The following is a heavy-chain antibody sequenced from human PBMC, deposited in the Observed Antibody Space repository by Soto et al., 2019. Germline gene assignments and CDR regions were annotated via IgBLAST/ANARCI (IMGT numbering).Heavy chain of an antibody. D-gene: IGHD1-20*01. CDR2: IYYSGST. CDR3: GSHGLITPSYFGY. V-gene: IGHV4-59*08. CDR1: SGSISSYY. J-gene: IGHJ4*02. Sequence: PSETLSLTCTVSSGSISSYYWSWVRQPPGKGLEWIGYIYYSGSTNYNPSLKSRVTILVDTSKNQFSLKLSSVTAAGPAVYYCGSHGLITPSYFGYWGQGTLVTVSS.